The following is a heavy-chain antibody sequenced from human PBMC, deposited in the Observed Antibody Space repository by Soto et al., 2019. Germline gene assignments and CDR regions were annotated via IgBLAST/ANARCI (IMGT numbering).Heavy chain of an antibody. CDR2: IFWDDDK. CDR3: AHMWYSASSWILDY. D-gene: IGHD6-6*01. Sequence: SGPTLVNPTQTLTLTCTFSGFSLSRSGVGVGWIRQPPGKALEWLALIFWDDDKRYSPSLKSRLTITKDTSKNQVVLSVTNMDPVDTGTYYCAHMWYSASSWILDYWGEGTLVTVSS. V-gene: IGHV2-5*02. CDR1: GFSLSRSGVG. J-gene: IGHJ4*02.